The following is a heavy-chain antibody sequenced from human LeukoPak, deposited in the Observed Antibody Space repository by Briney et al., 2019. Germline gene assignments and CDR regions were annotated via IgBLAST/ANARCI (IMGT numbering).Heavy chain of an antibody. V-gene: IGHV1-2*02. CDR1: GYTFTGHH. CDR3: AKWAAYTTGWSGPLDH. Sequence: ASVKVSCKASGYTFTGHHMHWVRQAPGQGLEWMGWIDPNSGDTNYAQKFQGRVTMTRDTSISTAYMELSRLGSDDTAVYYCAKWAAYTTGWSGPLDHWGQGMLVTVSS. CDR2: IDPNSGDT. D-gene: IGHD6-19*01. J-gene: IGHJ4*02.